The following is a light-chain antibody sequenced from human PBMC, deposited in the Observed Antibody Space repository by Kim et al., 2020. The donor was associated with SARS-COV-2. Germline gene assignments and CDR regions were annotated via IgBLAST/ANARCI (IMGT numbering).Light chain of an antibody. CDR3: QQYTDWPLT. V-gene: IGKV3-15*01. Sequence: SPGERAAPSCRASQSVSSNYLAWYQQKPGQAPRLLIYGVSTRATGIPARFSGSGSGTEFTLTISSLQSEDFAVYYCQQYTDWPLTFGGGTKVDIK. CDR2: GVS. J-gene: IGKJ4*01. CDR1: QSVSSN.